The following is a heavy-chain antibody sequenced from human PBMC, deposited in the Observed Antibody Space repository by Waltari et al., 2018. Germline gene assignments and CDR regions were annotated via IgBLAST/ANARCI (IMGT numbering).Heavy chain of an antibody. D-gene: IGHD2-21*02. V-gene: IGHV1-69*04. CDR1: GGPFSNYS. J-gene: IGHJ6*02. CDR3: ARGGSTVVTGIYYYYGLDV. Sequence: QVQLVQSGAAVKSPGSSLKVSCQASGGPFSNYSINWFRQAPGQGLEWMGRIIPILGITNYAQNFQGRVTILADKSTNTAYMELGSLRSEDTAMYYCARGGSTVVTGIYYYYGLDVWGQGTTVTVSS. CDR2: IIPILGIT.